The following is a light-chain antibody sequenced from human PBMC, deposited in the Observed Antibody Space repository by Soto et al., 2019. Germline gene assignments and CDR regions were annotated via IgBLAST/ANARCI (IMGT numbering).Light chain of an antibody. CDR3: QQYGSSPPWT. CDR2: GAS. J-gene: IGKJ1*01. CDR1: QSISSK. V-gene: IGKV3-20*01. Sequence: EILMTQSPATLSVSPVERVTLSCRASQSISSKLAWYQQRPGQAPRLLIYGASNRATGIPDRFSGSGSGTDFTLTISRLEPEDFAVYYCQQYGSSPPWTFGQGTKVDI.